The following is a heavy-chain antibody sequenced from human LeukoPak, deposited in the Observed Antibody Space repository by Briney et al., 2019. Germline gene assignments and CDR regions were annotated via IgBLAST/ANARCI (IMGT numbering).Heavy chain of an antibody. CDR1: GFTFSSYA. CDR3: AKRSPRDIVVVPAALGYGMDV. V-gene: IGHV3-23*01. D-gene: IGHD2-2*01. J-gene: IGHJ6*02. Sequence: GGSLRLSCAASGFTFSSYAMSWVRQAPGKGLEWVSAIRGSGGSTYYADSVKGRFTISRDNSKNTLYLQMNSLRAEDTAVYYCAKRSPRDIVVVPAALGYGMDVWGQGTTVTVSS. CDR2: IRGSGGST.